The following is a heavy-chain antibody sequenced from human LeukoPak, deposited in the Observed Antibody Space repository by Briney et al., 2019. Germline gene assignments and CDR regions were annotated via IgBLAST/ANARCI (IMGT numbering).Heavy chain of an antibody. CDR2: ISSSGSPI. CDR1: GFTFKNYE. J-gene: IGHJ4*02. D-gene: IGHD6-19*01. CDR3: ARGPSVGSGWSPDY. Sequence: GGSLRLSCAASGFTFKNYEMNWVRQAPGKGLEWASYISSSGSPIYYADSLKGRFTISRDNAKNSLYLQMNSLRAEDTAVYYCARGPSVGSGWSPDYWGQGTLVTVSS. V-gene: IGHV3-48*03.